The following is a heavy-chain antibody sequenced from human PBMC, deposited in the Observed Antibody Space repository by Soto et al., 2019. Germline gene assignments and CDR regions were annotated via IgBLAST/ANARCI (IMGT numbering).Heavy chain of an antibody. CDR3: ARIRVGVVVPAASDAFDI. Sequence: VSGPTLVNPTQTLTLTCTFSGFSLSTSGMCVSWIRQPPGKALEWLARIDWDDDKYYSTSLKTRLTISKDTSKNQVVLTMTNMDPVDTATYYCARIRVGVVVPAASDAFDIWGQGTMVTVSS. J-gene: IGHJ3*02. D-gene: IGHD2-2*01. CDR1: GFSLSTSGMC. V-gene: IGHV2-70*11. CDR2: IDWDDDK.